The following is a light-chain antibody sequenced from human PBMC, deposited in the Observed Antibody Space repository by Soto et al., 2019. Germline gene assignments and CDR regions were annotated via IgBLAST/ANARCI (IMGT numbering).Light chain of an antibody. J-gene: IGKJ1*01. CDR2: GTS. CDR3: LQDSSYPRT. CDR1: QGIGTE. V-gene: IGKV1-6*01. Sequence: AIQVTQSPSSLSASVGDRVTITCRASQGIGTELGWYQQRPGKAPRLLIYGTSTLQYGVPSRFSGSGSDTDFTLIISSLQPEDFATYYCLQDSSYPRTFGQGTKVDIK.